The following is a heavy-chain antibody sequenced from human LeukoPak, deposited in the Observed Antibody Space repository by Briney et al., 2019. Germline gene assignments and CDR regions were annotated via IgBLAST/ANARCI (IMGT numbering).Heavy chain of an antibody. CDR1: GFTFSSYW. CDR3: VISKGPGLAAY. D-gene: IGHD6-13*01. J-gene: IGHJ4*02. Sequence: GGSLRLSCTASGFTFSSYWMSWVRQTPGKGLEWVANIKEDGNEKNYVDSVKGRFTISRDNAKNSLFLQMNSLRVEDTAVYYCVISKGPGLAAYWGQGTLVTVSS. V-gene: IGHV3-7*01. CDR2: IKEDGNEK.